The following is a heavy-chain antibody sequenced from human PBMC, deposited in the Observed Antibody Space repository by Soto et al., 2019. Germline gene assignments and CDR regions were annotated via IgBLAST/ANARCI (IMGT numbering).Heavy chain of an antibody. CDR2: INHSGST. CDR3: ARDRALVLKGNWFDP. J-gene: IGHJ5*02. V-gene: IGHV4-34*01. CDR1: GGSFSGYY. Sequence: SETLSLTCAVYGGSFSGYYWSWIRQPPGKGLEWIGEINHSGSTNYNPSLKSRVTISVDTSKNQFSLKLSSVTAADTAVYYCARDRALVLKGNWFDPWGQGILVTVSS. D-gene: IGHD6-13*01.